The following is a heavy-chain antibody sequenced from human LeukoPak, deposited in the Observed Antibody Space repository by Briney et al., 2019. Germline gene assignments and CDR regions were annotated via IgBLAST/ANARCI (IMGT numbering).Heavy chain of an antibody. D-gene: IGHD1-26*01. J-gene: IGHJ4*02. V-gene: IGHV1-2*02. Sequence: ASVKVSCKASGYTFIGYFIHWVRQAPGQGLEWMGWIIPNNGGTNYAQKFQGRVTLTRDTSISTAYMELSRLRSDDAAVYYCVTLGATNFDYWGQGTLVTVSS. CDR1: GYTFIGYF. CDR2: IIPNNGGT. CDR3: VTLGATNFDY.